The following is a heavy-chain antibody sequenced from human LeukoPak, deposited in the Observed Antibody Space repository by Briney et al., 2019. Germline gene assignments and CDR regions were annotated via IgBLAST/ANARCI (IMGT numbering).Heavy chain of an antibody. CDR3: ARDHGAKYSYGYPFGFDY. CDR1: GGSISRSSYY. CDR2: IYYSGST. V-gene: IGHV4-39*07. J-gene: IGHJ4*02. Sequence: SETLSLTCTVSGGSISRSSYYWGWIRQPPGKGLEYIGNIYYSGSTYYNPSLKSRVTISVDTSKNQFSLKLSSVTAADTAVYYCARDHGAKYSYGYPFGFDYWGQGTLVTVSS. D-gene: IGHD5-18*01.